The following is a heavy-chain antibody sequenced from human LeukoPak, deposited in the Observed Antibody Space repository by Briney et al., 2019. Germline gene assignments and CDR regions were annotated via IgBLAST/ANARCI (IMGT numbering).Heavy chain of an antibody. CDR2: ISSTSSNI. J-gene: IGHJ4*02. V-gene: IGHV3-48*01. D-gene: IGHD5-18*01. CDR3: TRHGRYSNGYQAFDY. CDR1: GFTFSSYS. Sequence: GGSLRLSCAASGFTFSSYSMNWVRQAPGKGLEWVSYISSTSSNIYYTDSVKGRFTISRDNAKNSLYLQMNSLRAEDTAVYYCTRHGRYSNGYQAFDYWGQGILVIVSS.